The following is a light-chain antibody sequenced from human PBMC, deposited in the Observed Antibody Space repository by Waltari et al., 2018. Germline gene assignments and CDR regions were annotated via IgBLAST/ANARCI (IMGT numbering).Light chain of an antibody. CDR1: NSDIGVYRY. J-gene: IGLJ3*02. Sequence: QSALTQPASVSGSPRQSITISCTGTNSDIGVYRYVSWYQHHSGKDPKLMIFGVSDRPSGVSNRFSGAKSGNTASLTISGLQAEDEADYYCSSFTSSGTWVFGGGTRVTVL. V-gene: IGLV2-14*03. CDR2: GVS. CDR3: SSFTSSGTWV.